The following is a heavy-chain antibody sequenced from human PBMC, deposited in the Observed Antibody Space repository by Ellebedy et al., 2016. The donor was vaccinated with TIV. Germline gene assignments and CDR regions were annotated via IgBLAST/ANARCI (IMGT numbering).Heavy chain of an antibody. Sequence: GESLKISXVVSGRTFNSNGMHWVRQAPGKGLEWVAVISYDGRYKSYTESVKGRFTISRDNSNNTLYLQMNSLRPEDTAVYYCAKDGGFYYYGMDVWGQGTAVIVS. CDR2: ISYDGRYK. CDR3: AKDGGFYYYGMDV. V-gene: IGHV3-30*18. D-gene: IGHD3-16*01. CDR1: GRTFNSNG. J-gene: IGHJ6*02.